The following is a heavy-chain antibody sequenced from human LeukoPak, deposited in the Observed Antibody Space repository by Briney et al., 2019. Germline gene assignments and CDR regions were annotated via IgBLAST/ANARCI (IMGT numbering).Heavy chain of an antibody. CDR1: GGSISSYY. Sequence: SETLSLTCTVSGGSISSYYWSWIRQPPGKGLEWIGYIYYSGSTYYNPSLKSRVTISVDTSKNQFSLKLSSVTAADTAVYYCARHARYNWNYAGRVDYWGQGTLVTVSS. J-gene: IGHJ4*02. D-gene: IGHD1-7*01. V-gene: IGHV4-59*04. CDR3: ARHARYNWNYAGRVDY. CDR2: IYYSGST.